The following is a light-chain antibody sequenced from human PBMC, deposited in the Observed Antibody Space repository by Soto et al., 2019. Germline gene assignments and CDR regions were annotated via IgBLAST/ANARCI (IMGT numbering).Light chain of an antibody. CDR1: SSDVGGYNY. Sequence: QSVLTQPASVSGSPGQSITISCTGTSSDVGGYNYVSWYQQHPGKAPKLMIYDVSNRPSGVSNRFSGSKSGNTASLTISGLQAEDEADYYYSSYTSSITRVFGTGPKVTVL. J-gene: IGLJ1*01. CDR2: DVS. CDR3: SSYTSSITRV. V-gene: IGLV2-14*01.